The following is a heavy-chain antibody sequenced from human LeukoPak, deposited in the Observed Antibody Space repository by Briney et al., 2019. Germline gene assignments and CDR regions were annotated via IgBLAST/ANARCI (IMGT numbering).Heavy chain of an antibody. J-gene: IGHJ4*02. V-gene: IGHV3-30*04. CDR2: ISYDGSNK. CDR1: GFTFSSYA. D-gene: IGHD3-10*01. Sequence: PGRSLRLSCAASGFTFSSYAMHWVRQAPGKGLEWVAVISYDGSNKYYADSVKGRFTISRDNSKNTLYLQMNSLRAEDTAVYYCALLWFGESPVDYWGQGTLVTVSS. CDR3: ALLWFGESPVDY.